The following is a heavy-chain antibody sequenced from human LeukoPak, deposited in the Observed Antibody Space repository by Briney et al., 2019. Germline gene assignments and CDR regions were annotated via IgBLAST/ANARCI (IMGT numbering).Heavy chain of an antibody. CDR3: ARARLSIVRGITNFDY. Sequence: SETLSLTCTVSGGSISSSSYYWGWIRQPPGKGLEWIGSIYYSGSTYYNPSLKSRVTISVDTSKNQFSLKLSSVPAADTALYFCARARLSIVRGITNFDYWGQGTVVTVSS. CDR2: IYYSGST. J-gene: IGHJ4*02. D-gene: IGHD3-10*01. V-gene: IGHV4-39*01. CDR1: GGSISSSSYY.